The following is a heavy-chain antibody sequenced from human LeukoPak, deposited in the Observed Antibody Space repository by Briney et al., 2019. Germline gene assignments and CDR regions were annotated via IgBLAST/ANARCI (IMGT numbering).Heavy chain of an antibody. CDR1: GGSFSGYY. CDR3: ATRGRGYSGYGRLYYFDY. CDR2: INLSGST. J-gene: IGHJ4*02. D-gene: IGHD5-12*01. Sequence: SETLSLTCAVYGGSFSGYYWSWIRQPPGKGLEWIGEINLSGSTNYNPSLKSRVTISVDTSKNQFSLKLSSVTAADTAVYYCATRGRGYSGYGRLYYFDYWGQGTLVTVSS. V-gene: IGHV4-34*01.